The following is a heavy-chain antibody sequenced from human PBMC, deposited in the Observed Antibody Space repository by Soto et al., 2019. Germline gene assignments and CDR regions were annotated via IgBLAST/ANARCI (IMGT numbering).Heavy chain of an antibody. CDR1: GGSISSFY. V-gene: IGHV4-59*01. D-gene: IGHD4-4*01. Sequence: PWETLSLTCTVSGGSISSFYWSWIRQPPGKGLEWIGYIYYYGNTNYNPSLKSRVTISVDTSKNQFSLKLSSVTAADTAVYYCARDPRIYSAPYYFDYWGQGTQVTVCS. CDR2: IYYYGNT. J-gene: IGHJ4*02. CDR3: ARDPRIYSAPYYFDY.